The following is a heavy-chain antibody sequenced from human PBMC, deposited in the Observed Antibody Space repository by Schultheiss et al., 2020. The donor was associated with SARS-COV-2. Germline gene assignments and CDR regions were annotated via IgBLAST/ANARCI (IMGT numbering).Heavy chain of an antibody. D-gene: IGHD3-22*01. CDR1: GFTFSSYA. CDR3: ARDRYYDSSGPSDC. V-gene: IGHV3-30*10. CDR2: ISYDGSNK. Sequence: GESLKISCAASGFTFSSYAMHWVRQAPGKGLEWVAVISYDGSNKYYTDSVKGRFTISRDNSKNTLYLQMNSLRAEDTAVYYCARDRYYDSSGPSDCWGQGALVTVSS. J-gene: IGHJ4*02.